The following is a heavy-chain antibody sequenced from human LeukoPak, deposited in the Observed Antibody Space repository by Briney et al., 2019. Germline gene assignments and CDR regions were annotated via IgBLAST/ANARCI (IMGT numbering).Heavy chain of an antibody. D-gene: IGHD6-19*01. Sequence: ASVKVSCKASGYTLTGYYMHWVRQAPGQGLEWMGRINPNSGGTNYAQKFQGRVTMTRDTSISTAYMELSRLRSDDTAVYYCARVAVAGNPNWFDPWGQGTLVIVSS. CDR2: INPNSGGT. V-gene: IGHV1-2*06. J-gene: IGHJ5*02. CDR3: ARVAVAGNPNWFDP. CDR1: GYTLTGYY.